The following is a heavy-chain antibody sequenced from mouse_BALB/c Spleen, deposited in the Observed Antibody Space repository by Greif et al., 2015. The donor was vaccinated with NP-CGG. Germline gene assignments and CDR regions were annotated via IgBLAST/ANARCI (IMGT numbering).Heavy chain of an antibody. CDR3: TRKYGNYEAWFAY. D-gene: IGHD2-10*02. CDR1: GYTFTSYW. CDR2: IDPSDSYT. Sequence: QVQLQQSGAELVKPGASVKMSCKASGYTFTSYWMHWVKQRPGQGLEWIGVIDPSDSYTSYNQKFKGKATLTVDTSTSTAYMQLSSLTSEDSAVYYCTRKYGNYEAWFAYWGQGTLVTVSA. V-gene: IGHV1S127*01. J-gene: IGHJ3*01.